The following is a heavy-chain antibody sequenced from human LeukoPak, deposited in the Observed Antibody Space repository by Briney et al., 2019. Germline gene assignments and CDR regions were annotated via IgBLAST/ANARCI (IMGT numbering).Heavy chain of an antibody. J-gene: IGHJ3*02. Sequence: ASVKVSCKASGYTFTSCGISWVRQAPGQGLEWMGWISAYNGNTNYAQKLRGRVTMTTDTSTSTAYMELRSLRSDDTAVYYCARFSYDRTYAFDIWGQGSMVTVSS. CDR1: GYTFTSCG. D-gene: IGHD3-22*01. V-gene: IGHV1-18*01. CDR2: ISAYNGNT. CDR3: ARFSYDRTYAFDI.